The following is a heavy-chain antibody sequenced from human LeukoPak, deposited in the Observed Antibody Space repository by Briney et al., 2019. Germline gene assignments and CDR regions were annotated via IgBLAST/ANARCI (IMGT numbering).Heavy chain of an antibody. D-gene: IGHD2-21*02. CDR1: GYTFTGYY. V-gene: IGHV1-2*02. J-gene: IGHJ4*02. CDR2: INPNSGVT. Sequence: ASVKVSCKASGYTFTGYYIHWVRQAPGQGLEWMGWINPNSGVTNYAQKFQGRVTMTRDTSISTAYMELSRPRSDDTAVYYCARDLTATGDYWGQGTLVTVSS. CDR3: ARDLTATGDY.